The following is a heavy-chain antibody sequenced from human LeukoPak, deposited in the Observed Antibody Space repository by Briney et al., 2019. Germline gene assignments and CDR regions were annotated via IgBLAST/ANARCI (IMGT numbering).Heavy chain of an antibody. Sequence: GRSLGLSCAASGFTFSSYAMHWVRQAPGKGLEWVAVISYDGSNKYYADSVKGRFTISRDNSKNTLYLQMNSLRAEDTAVYYCARDRIAAAGSRGMDVWGQGTTVTVSS. V-gene: IGHV3-30*04. CDR2: ISYDGSNK. D-gene: IGHD6-13*01. CDR3: ARDRIAAAGSRGMDV. J-gene: IGHJ6*02. CDR1: GFTFSSYA.